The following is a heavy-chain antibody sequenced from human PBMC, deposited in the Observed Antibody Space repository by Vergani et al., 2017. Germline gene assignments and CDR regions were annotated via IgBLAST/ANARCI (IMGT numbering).Heavy chain of an antibody. CDR2: ISFDGTNE. CDR1: GFALNRLA. CDR3: VRDRGLCAGGRCFTEAWDY. Sequence: QVQLVESGGGVVQPGTSLRLSCVVSGFALNRLAMYWVRQAPGKGLEWVVGISFDGTNEYYPDLVKGRFTISRDIAKNTLYLQVRSLRLEDTGVYHCVRDRGLCAGGRCFTEAWDYGGQGTPVTVSS. J-gene: IGHJ4*02. D-gene: IGHD4/OR15-4a*01. V-gene: IGHV3-30-3*01.